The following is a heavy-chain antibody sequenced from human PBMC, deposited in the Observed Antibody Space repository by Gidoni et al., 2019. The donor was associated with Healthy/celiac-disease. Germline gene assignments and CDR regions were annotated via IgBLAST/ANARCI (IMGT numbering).Heavy chain of an antibody. CDR3: ARVPGGSWRSGWFDP. V-gene: IGHV4-4*02. Sequence: QVQLQESGPGLVKPSGTLSLPCAVSGGPISSSNGWSWVREPPGKGLEWIGEIYHSGSTNYNPSLKSRVTISVDKTKNQFSLKLSSVTAADTAVYYCARVPGGSWRSGWFDPWGQGTLVTVSS. J-gene: IGHJ5*02. D-gene: IGHD1-26*01. CDR1: GGPISSSNG. CDR2: IYHSGST.